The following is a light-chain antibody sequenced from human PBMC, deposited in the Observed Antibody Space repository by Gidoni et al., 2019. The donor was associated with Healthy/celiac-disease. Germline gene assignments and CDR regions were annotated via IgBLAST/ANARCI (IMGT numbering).Light chain of an antibody. CDR3: QQYYSIPRT. CDR2: WAS. CDR1: QSVLYSSNNKNY. Sequence: DIVMTQSPDSLAVSLGEQATINCKSSQSVLYSSNNKNYLAWYQQKPGQPPKLLIYWASTRESGVPDRFSGSGSGTDFTLTISSLQAEDVAVYYCQQYYSIPRTFGQGTKVEIK. V-gene: IGKV4-1*01. J-gene: IGKJ1*01.